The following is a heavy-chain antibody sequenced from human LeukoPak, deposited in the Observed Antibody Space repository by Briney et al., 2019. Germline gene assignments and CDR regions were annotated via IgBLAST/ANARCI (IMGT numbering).Heavy chain of an antibody. CDR1: GYTFTSYG. J-gene: IGHJ5*02. V-gene: IGHV1-18*01. CDR2: ITTYNGNT. Sequence: ASVKVSCKASGYTFTSYGITWVRQAPGQGLEWMGWITTYNGNTYYAQNFQGRVTMTADTSTSTAYMEVRSLRSDDTAVYYCARLSPPIDSFCSGGTCYSGGFDPWGQGTLVTVSS. D-gene: IGHD2-15*01. CDR3: ARLSPPIDSFCSGGTCYSGGFDP.